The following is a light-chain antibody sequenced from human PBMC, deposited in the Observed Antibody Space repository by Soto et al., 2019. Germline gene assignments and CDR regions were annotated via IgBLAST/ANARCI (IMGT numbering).Light chain of an antibody. CDR2: AAS. Sequence: DIQMTQSPSSLSASVGDRVTITCRASQSINSYLNWYQHKPGKAPKVLIYAASSLQSGVPSRFSGSGSGTDFTITISSLQHEDFATYYCQQSYSTPYTFGQGTKLEIK. J-gene: IGKJ2*01. CDR1: QSINSY. CDR3: QQSYSTPYT. V-gene: IGKV1-39*01.